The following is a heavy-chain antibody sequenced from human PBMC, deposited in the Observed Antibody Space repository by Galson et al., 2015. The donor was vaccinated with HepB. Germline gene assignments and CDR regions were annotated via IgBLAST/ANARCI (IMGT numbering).Heavy chain of an antibody. CDR2: ISSSSSYI. J-gene: IGHJ4*02. Sequence: SLRLSCAASGFTFSSYSMNWVRQAPGKGLEWVSSISSSSSYIYYADSVKGRFTISRDNAKNSLYLQMNSLRAEDTAVYYCARDDHEYYYGSGSRVAYWDQGTLVTVSS. D-gene: IGHD3-10*01. CDR1: GFTFSSYS. V-gene: IGHV3-21*01. CDR3: ARDDHEYYYGSGSRVAY.